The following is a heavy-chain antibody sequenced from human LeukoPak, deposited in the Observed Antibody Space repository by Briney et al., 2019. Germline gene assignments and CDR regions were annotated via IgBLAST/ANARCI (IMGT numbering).Heavy chain of an antibody. V-gene: IGHV3-23*01. Sequence: GGSLRLSCAASGFTFSHHAMSWVRQAPGKGLEWVSSISGAGANSYYADSVKGRLTISRDNSDNTLYLQMSSLRVDDTAAYYCAKGSRPDYTDYPFQGRRRTEHYCYYSMDVWGQGTTVIVSS. CDR1: GFTFSHHA. CDR2: ISGAGANS. D-gene: IGHD4-11*01. J-gene: IGHJ6*02. CDR3: AKGSRPDYTDYPFQGRRRTEHYCYYSMDV.